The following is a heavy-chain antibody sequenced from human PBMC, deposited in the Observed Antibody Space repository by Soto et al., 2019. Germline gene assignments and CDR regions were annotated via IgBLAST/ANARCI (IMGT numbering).Heavy chain of an antibody. J-gene: IGHJ4*02. V-gene: IGHV3-23*01. CDR2: ISGSGGST. Sequence: EVQLLESGGGLVQPGGSLRLSCAASGFTFSSYAMSWVRQAPGKGLEWVSAISGSGGSTYYADSVKGRCTISRDNSKNTLYLQMNSLRAEDTAVYYCAKVVGTTGSGTYYIDCWGQGTLVTVSS. CDR3: AKVVGTTGSGTYYIDC. D-gene: IGHD3-10*01. CDR1: GFTFSSYA.